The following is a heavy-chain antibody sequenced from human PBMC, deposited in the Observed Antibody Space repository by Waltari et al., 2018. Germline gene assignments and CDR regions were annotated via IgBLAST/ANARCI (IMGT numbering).Heavy chain of an antibody. Sequence: EVQLVESGGGLIQPGGSLRLSCAASGFTVSSNYMSWVRQAPGKGLEWVSVIYRGGRTYYADSVKGRFTISRDNSKNTLYLQMNSLRAEDTAVYYCARDANDYGGRHGMDVWGQGTTVTVSS. CDR1: GFTVSSNY. D-gene: IGHD4-17*01. V-gene: IGHV3-53*01. CDR2: IYRGGRT. J-gene: IGHJ6*02. CDR3: ARDANDYGGRHGMDV.